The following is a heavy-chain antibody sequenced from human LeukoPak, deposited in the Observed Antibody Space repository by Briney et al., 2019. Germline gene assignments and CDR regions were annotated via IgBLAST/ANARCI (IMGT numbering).Heavy chain of an antibody. CDR3: AKGIGYYGSGTQYTV. CDR2: ISGSGSST. J-gene: IGHJ6*02. CDR1: GFTFSSYA. D-gene: IGHD3-10*01. Sequence: GGSLRLSCAASGFTFSSYAMSWVRQAPGKGLEWVSAISGSGSSTYYADSVKGRFTISRDNSKNTLYLQMNSLRAEDTAVYYCAKGIGYYGSGTQYTVWGQGTTVTVSS. V-gene: IGHV3-23*01.